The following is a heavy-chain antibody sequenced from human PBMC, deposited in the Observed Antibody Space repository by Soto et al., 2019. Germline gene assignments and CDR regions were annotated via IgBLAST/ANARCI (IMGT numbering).Heavy chain of an antibody. CDR3: AKSRAAAAMLDAFDI. J-gene: IGHJ3*02. D-gene: IGHD2-2*01. Sequence: PGGSLRLSCAASGFTFSSYSMNWVRQAPGKGLEWVAVISYDGSNKYYADSVKGRFTISRDNSKNTLYLQMNSLRAEDTAVYYCAKSRAAAAMLDAFDIWGQGTMVT. CDR1: GFTFSSYS. CDR2: ISYDGSNK. V-gene: IGHV3-30*18.